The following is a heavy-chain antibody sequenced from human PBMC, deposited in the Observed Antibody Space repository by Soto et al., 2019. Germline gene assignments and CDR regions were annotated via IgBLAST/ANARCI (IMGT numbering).Heavy chain of an antibody. CDR3: ARLGGSYAVPHFDY. D-gene: IGHD1-26*01. Sequence: WTWIRQPPGKGLEWMGYIYYSGTTTNYNPSLKSRVTLSVDTSKNQFSLKLSSVTAAETAVYYCARLGGSYAVPHFDYWGQGTLVTVSS. CDR2: IYYSGTT. J-gene: IGHJ4*02. V-gene: IGHV4-59*08.